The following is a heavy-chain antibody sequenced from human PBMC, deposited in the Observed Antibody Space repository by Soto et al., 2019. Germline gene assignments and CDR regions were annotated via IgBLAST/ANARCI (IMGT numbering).Heavy chain of an antibody. CDR2: INHSDNT. V-gene: IGHV4-34*01. Sequence: QVQLQQWGAGLLKPSETLSLTCAVYSGSFSDYYWSWIRQPPGKGLEWIGEINHSDNTNYNPSLKSRVNISLCTSKNQFSLKLNSVTAADPAVYYCARSRSFDYWGQGTLVTVSS. CDR3: ARSRSFDY. CDR1: SGSFSDYY. J-gene: IGHJ4*02.